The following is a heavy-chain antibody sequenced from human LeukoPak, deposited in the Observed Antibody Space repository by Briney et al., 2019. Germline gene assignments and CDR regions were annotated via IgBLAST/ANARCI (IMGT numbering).Heavy chain of an antibody. V-gene: IGHV3-23*01. CDR2: ISGSGDTR. J-gene: IGHJ4*02. CDR1: GFTFIKYA. Sequence: GGSLRLSCEASGFTFIKYAMSWVRQAPGKGLEWVSGISGSGDTRNYADSVKGRFTVSRDNSKNTVYLHMNTLRVEDTAVYYCAIGPGSLWGQGTRVIVSS. CDR3: AIGPGSL. D-gene: IGHD3-10*01.